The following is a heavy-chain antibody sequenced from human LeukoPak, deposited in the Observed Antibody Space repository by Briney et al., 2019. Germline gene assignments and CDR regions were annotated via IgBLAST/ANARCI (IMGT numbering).Heavy chain of an antibody. Sequence: PGGSLRLSCAASGFTFSSYSMNWVRQAPGKGLEWVSSISSSSSYIYYADSVKGRFTISRDNAKNSLYLQMNSLRAEDTAVYYCARGPIGGVVLGTALGYFDPWGQGTLVTVSS. CDR2: ISSSSSYI. CDR1: GFTFSSYS. J-gene: IGHJ5*02. V-gene: IGHV3-21*01. D-gene: IGHD2-21*02. CDR3: ARGPIGGVVLGTALGYFDP.